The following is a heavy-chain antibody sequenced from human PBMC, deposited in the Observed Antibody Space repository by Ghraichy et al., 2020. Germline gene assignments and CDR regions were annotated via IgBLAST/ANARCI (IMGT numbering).Heavy chain of an antibody. CDR3: ARNIKSSSWSYYYYAMDV. V-gene: IGHV3-30-3*01. Sequence: AGSLRLSCAASGFTFSTYSMHWVRQAPGKGLEWVGVISHDGNSKYYAASVKGRFTISRDNSKNTLHLQMNSLRGEDTAVYYCARNIKSSSWSYYYYAMDVWGQGTTVTVSS. D-gene: IGHD6-13*01. CDR2: ISHDGNSK. J-gene: IGHJ6*02. CDR1: GFTFSTYS.